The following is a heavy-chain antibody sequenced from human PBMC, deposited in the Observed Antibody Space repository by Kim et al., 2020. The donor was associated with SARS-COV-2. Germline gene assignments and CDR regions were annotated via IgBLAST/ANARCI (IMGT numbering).Heavy chain of an antibody. CDR2: MYSGGQT. J-gene: IGHJ4*02. CDR1: GFTVSSF. Sequence: GGSLRLSCAASGFTVSSFMTWVRQPPGMGLEWVSVMYSGGQTYYADSVKGRFTISRDTSKNTLYLQMNSLRAEDTAFYYCTRSLERSDLWGQGTLVTVS. CDR3: TRSLERSDL. V-gene: IGHV3-53*01.